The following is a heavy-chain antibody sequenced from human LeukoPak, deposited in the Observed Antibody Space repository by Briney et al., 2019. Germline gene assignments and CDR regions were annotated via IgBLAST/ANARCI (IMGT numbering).Heavy chain of an antibody. CDR3: ARGQSMYY. J-gene: IGHJ4*02. D-gene: IGHD6-6*01. Sequence: GASVKVSCKPSGYTFTNFVISWVRQAPGQGLEWVGWISPHTYTTKYAQKVQGRLTMTTDASTTTVYMELRSLRFDDTAVYFCARGQSMYYWGQGTPVTVSS. CDR2: ISPHTYTT. CDR1: GYTFTNFV. V-gene: IGHV1-18*01.